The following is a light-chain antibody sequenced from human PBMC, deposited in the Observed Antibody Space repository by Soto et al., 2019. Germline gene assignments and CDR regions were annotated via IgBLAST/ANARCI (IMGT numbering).Light chain of an antibody. CDR2: GAS. Sequence: EIVMTQSPATLSVSPGERATLSCRASQSVNSNLAWYQQKPGQAPRLLIYGASTRATDIPARFSGSGSGTEFTLTISSLQSEDFAVYYCQQYSIWVTFGQGTRLEMK. V-gene: IGKV3-15*01. CDR3: QQYSIWVT. CDR1: QSVNSN. J-gene: IGKJ5*01.